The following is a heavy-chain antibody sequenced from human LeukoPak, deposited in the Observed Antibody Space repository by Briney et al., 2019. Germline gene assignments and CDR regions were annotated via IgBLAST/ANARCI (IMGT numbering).Heavy chain of an antibody. V-gene: IGHV3-9*01. Sequence: GRSLRLSCAASGLTFDDYAMHWVRQAPGKGLEWVSGISWNSGSIGYADSVKGRFTISRDNAKNSLYLQMNSLRAEDTALYYCAKFTGAQGNWFDPWGQGTLVTVSS. J-gene: IGHJ5*02. CDR3: AKFTGAQGNWFDP. D-gene: IGHD1-26*01. CDR2: ISWNSGSI. CDR1: GLTFDDYA.